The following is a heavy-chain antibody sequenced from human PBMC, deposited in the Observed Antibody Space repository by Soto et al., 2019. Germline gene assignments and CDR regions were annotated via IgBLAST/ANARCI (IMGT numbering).Heavy chain of an antibody. Sequence: SETQSLTCTVSGGSISSGCYYWSWVRQHPGKGLEWIGYIYYSGSTYYNPSLKSRVTISVDTSKNQFSLKLSSVTAADTAVYYCARAMYNWNRARGAFDIWGQGTMVTVSS. CDR1: GGSISSGCYY. V-gene: IGHV4-31*03. CDR2: IYYSGST. D-gene: IGHD1-20*01. J-gene: IGHJ3*02. CDR3: ARAMYNWNRARGAFDI.